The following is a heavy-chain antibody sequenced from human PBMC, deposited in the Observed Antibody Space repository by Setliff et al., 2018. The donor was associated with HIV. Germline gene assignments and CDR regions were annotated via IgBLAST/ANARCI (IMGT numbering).Heavy chain of an antibody. CDR3: TTLVGANPWHDAFDI. V-gene: IGHV3-7*03. D-gene: IGHD1-26*01. Sequence: PGGSLRLSCEASGFTFSSYWMSWVRQAPGKGLEWVANINQDASKKYYVDSVKGRFTISRDNAKNSLYLQMNSLRAEDTAVYYCTTLVGANPWHDAFDIWGHGTMVTVSS. CDR2: INQDASKK. J-gene: IGHJ3*02. CDR1: GFTFSSYW.